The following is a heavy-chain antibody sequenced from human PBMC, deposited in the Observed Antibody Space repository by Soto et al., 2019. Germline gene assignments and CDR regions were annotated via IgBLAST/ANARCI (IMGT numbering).Heavy chain of an antibody. Sequence: PSETLSLTCTVSGGSIRSGNYYLSWIRQHPRKGLEWIGSISYSGTSSYNPSLKSRGTISIDTSRNQLSLELSSVTAADTAVYFCARGQPINLYFDYWGQGTMVTVSS. CDR2: ISYSGTS. CDR3: ARGQPINLYFDY. CDR1: GGSIRSGNYY. J-gene: IGHJ4*02. V-gene: IGHV4-31*03.